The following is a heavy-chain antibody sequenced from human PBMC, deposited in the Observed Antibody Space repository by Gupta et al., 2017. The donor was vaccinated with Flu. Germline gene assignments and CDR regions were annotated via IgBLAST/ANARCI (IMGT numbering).Heavy chain of an antibody. Sequence: QVQLVESGGGVVQPGRSLRLSCAASGFSIRSYAIHWVRQAPGKGLEWVSVISYDGSNKYYADSVKGRCTISRDNSKNTLYLQMNSLRPEDTAVYHCARTLIDGPIFRHYYYYMDVWGKGTTVTVSS. D-gene: IGHD3-9*01. CDR2: ISYDGSNK. J-gene: IGHJ6*03. CDR1: GFSIRSYA. V-gene: IGHV3-30*04. CDR3: ARTLIDGPIFRHYYYYMDV.